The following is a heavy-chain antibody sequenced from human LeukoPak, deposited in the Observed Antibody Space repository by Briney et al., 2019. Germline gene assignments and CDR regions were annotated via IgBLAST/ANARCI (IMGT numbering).Heavy chain of an antibody. V-gene: IGHV3-7*05. CDR2: IKEDGSEI. Sequence: GGSLRLSCEASGFTFRNYWMTWVRQAPGKGLEWVANIKEDGSEIYYVESVKGRFTISRDNAKNSLYLQMNSLRAEDTAVYYCAKGASWSDYWGQGTLVSVSS. CDR3: AKGASWSDY. J-gene: IGHJ4*02. D-gene: IGHD6-13*01. CDR1: GFTFRNYW.